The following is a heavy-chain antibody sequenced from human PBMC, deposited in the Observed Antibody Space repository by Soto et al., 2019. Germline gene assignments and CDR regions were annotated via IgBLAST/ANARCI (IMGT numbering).Heavy chain of an antibody. Sequence: SESLELGCAVSGGSMSSYYWGWIRTPPGKGLEWIGYIYYSGSTNYNPSLKSRVTISVDTSKNQFSLKLSSVTAADTAVYYCARQILTGQQPTYYLDYWGQGTLVTVSS. J-gene: IGHJ4*02. CDR3: ARQILTGQQPTYYLDY. D-gene: IGHD3-9*01. CDR1: GGSMSSYY. V-gene: IGHV4-59*08. CDR2: IYYSGST.